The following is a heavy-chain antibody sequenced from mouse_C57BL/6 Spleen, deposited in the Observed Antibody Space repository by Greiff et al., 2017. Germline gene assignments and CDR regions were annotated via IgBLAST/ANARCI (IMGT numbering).Heavy chain of an antibody. Sequence: EVKVVESGGGLVKPGGSLKLSCAASGFTFSDYGMHWVRQAPEKGLAWVAYISSGSSTSYYADTVKGRFTISRDNAKNTLFLHMTSLRSEDTAMYYCASGGYYGSDWYFDVWGTGTTVTVSS. V-gene: IGHV5-17*01. D-gene: IGHD1-1*01. CDR1: GFTFSDYG. CDR3: ASGGYYGSDWYFDV. CDR2: ISSGSSTS. J-gene: IGHJ1*03.